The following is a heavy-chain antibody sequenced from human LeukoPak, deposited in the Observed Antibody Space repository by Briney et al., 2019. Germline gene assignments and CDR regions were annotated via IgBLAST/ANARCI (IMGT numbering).Heavy chain of an antibody. V-gene: IGHV3-23*01. CDR1: GFTFSSNI. J-gene: IGHJ4*02. CDR3: ARDLGGYSYGLLFDY. Sequence: GGSLRLSCAASGFTFSSNIMSRVRQAPGQGLEWVSTISASGANTYYADSVKGRFTLSRDNSKNTVYLQMNSLRAEDTAVYYCARDLGGYSYGLLFDYWGQGTLVTVSS. D-gene: IGHD5-18*01. CDR2: ISASGANT.